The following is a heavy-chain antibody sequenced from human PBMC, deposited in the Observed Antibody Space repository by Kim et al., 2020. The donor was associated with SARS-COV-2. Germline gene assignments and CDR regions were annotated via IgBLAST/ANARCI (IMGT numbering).Heavy chain of an antibody. J-gene: IGHJ6*02. CDR3: AKDANRITMIVVVNYYGMDV. CDR2: ISGSGGST. Sequence: GGSLRLSCAASGFTFSSYAMSWVRQAPGKGLEWVSAISGSGGSTYYADSVKGRFTISRDNSKNTLYLQMNSLRAEDTAVYYCAKDANRITMIVVVNYYGMDVWGQGTTVTVSS. CDR1: GFTFSSYA. V-gene: IGHV3-23*01. D-gene: IGHD3-22*01.